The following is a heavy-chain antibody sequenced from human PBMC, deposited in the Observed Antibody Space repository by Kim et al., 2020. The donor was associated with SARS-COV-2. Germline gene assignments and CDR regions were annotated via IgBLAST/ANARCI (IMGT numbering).Heavy chain of an antibody. CDR2: IYYSGST. V-gene: IGHV4-31*03. CDR3: AIDQVVVGLLLFVY. Sequence: SETLSLTCTVSGGSISSGGYYWSWIRQHPGKGLEWIGYIYYSGSTYYNPHLKSRVTISVDTAKKQFALKLILVTAADTAAYHCAIDQVVVGLLLFVYGG. J-gene: IGHJ4*01. CDR1: GGSISSGGYY. D-gene: IGHD2-15*01.